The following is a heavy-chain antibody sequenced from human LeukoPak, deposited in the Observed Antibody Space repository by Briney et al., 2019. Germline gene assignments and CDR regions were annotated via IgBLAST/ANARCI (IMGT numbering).Heavy chain of an antibody. V-gene: IGHV4-59*08. CDR3: ARHQFQLLVNDDAFDV. CDR2: IYYSGST. Sequence: PSETLSLTCTVSDGSISTYYWSWIRQPPGKGLEWIGYIYYSGSTNYNPSLKSRVTISVDTSKNQFSLKMNSVTAADTAVYYCARHQFQLLVNDDAFDVWGQGTMVTVSS. CDR1: DGSISTYY. J-gene: IGHJ3*01. D-gene: IGHD2-2*01.